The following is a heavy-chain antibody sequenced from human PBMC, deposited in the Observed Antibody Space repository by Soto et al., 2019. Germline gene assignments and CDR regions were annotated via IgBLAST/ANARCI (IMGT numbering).Heavy chain of an antibody. Sequence: EVQLVESGGGLVQPGGSLRLSCAASGFSFSSYWMSWVRQAPGKGLEWVANIKPDGSEKYYVDSVKGRFTIARDNAKNSLYLQLNSLRAEDTAVYYCARYGGYFDYWGQGTLVTVSS. J-gene: IGHJ4*02. CDR3: ARYGGYFDY. D-gene: IGHD3-10*01. CDR2: IKPDGSEK. V-gene: IGHV3-7*03. CDR1: GFSFSSYW.